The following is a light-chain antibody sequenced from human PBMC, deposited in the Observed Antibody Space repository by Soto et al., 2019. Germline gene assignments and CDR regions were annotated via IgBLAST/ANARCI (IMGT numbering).Light chain of an antibody. V-gene: IGKV1-5*03. CDR3: QQYNSYSWT. Sequence: DIQMTQSPSTLSASVGDRVTITCRASQNIRSWLAWYQQKPGKAPKLLIYKASSLASGVPSRFSGSGSGTEFTLTISSLQPDDFANYYCQQYNSYSWTFGQGTKVEIK. J-gene: IGKJ1*01. CDR2: KAS. CDR1: QNIRSW.